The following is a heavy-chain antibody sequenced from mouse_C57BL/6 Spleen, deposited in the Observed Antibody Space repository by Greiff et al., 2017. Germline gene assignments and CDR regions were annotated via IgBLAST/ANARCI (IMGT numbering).Heavy chain of an antibody. CDR1: GFTFSDYG. Sequence: EVHLVESGGGLVKPGGSLKLSCAASGFTFSDYGMHWVRQAPEKGLEWVAYISSGSSTIYYADTVKGRFTISRDNAKNTLFLQMTSLRSEDTAMYYGARHYYDYDGNLYFDVWGTGTTVTVSS. V-gene: IGHV5-17*01. D-gene: IGHD2-4*01. CDR3: ARHYYDYDGNLYFDV. CDR2: ISSGSSTI. J-gene: IGHJ1*03.